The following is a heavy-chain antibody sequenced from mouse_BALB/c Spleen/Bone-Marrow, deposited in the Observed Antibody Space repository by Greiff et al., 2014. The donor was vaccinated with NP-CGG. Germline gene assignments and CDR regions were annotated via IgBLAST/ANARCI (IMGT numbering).Heavy chain of an antibody. CDR1: GYTFTSSW. J-gene: IGHJ2*01. V-gene: IGHV1S130*01. Sequence: VQVVESGSVLVRPGASVKLSCKASGYTFTSSWMHWAKQRPGQGLEWIGEIHPNSGNTNYNEKFKGKATLTVDTSSSTAYVDLSSLTSEDSAVYYCANYYGSSSYWGQGTTLTVSS. CDR3: ANYYGSSSY. CDR2: IHPNSGNT. D-gene: IGHD1-1*01.